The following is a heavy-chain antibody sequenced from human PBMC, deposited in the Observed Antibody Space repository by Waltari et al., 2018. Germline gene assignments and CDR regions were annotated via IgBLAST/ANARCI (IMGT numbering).Heavy chain of an antibody. CDR1: GGSVSGYY. CDR2: INHSGGS. CDR3: VRGRGVGRGVFAY. Sequence: QVQLQQWGAGLLKPSETLSLTCAVYGGSVSGYYWIWIRQSPGKGLEWIGEINHSGGSNYNPSLKSRGTISGDTSKNQLSLKLSSVTAADTAVYYCVRGRGVGRGVFAYWGQGTLVAVSS. D-gene: IGHD3-10*01. V-gene: IGHV4-34*01. J-gene: IGHJ4*02.